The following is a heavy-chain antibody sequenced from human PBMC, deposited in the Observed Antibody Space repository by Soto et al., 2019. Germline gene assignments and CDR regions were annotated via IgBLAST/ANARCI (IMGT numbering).Heavy chain of an antibody. CDR1: GGSISSGGYY. V-gene: IGHV4-31*03. J-gene: IGHJ6*02. CDR3: ARVVSSSWNPLYYYYGMDV. CDR2: IYYSGST. Sequence: QTLSLTCTVSGGSISSGGYYWSWIRQHPGKGLEWIGYIYYSGSTYYNPSLKSRVTISVDTSKNQFSLKLSSVTAADTAVYYCARVVSSSWNPLYYYYGMDVWGQGTTVTVSS. D-gene: IGHD6-13*01.